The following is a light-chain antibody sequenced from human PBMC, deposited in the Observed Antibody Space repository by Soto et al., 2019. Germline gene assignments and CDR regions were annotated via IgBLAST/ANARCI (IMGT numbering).Light chain of an antibody. J-gene: IGLJ2*01. V-gene: IGLV2-23*01. CDR3: CSYAGSSTSYVV. Sequence: QSALTQPASVSGSPGQSITISCTGTSSDVGSYNLVSWYQQHPGKAPKLMIYEGSKRPSGVSNRFSGSKSGNTASLTISGLQAEDAADYYCCSYAGSSTSYVVFGGGTKLTVL. CDR1: SSDVGSYNL. CDR2: EGS.